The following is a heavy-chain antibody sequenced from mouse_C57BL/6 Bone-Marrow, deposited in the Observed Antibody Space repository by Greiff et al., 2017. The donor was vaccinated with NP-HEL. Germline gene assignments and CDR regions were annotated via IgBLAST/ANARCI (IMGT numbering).Heavy chain of an antibody. J-gene: IGHJ1*03. Sequence: DVHLVESGEGLVKPGGSLKLSCAASGFTFSSYAMSWVRQTPEKRLEWVAYISSGGDYIYYADTVKGRFTISRDNARNTLYLQMSSLKSEDTAMYYCTRGGGGLLRYWYFDVWGTGTTVTVSS. V-gene: IGHV5-9-1*02. CDR3: TRGGGGLLRYWYFDV. CDR1: GFTFSSYA. CDR2: ISSGGDYI. D-gene: IGHD1-1*01.